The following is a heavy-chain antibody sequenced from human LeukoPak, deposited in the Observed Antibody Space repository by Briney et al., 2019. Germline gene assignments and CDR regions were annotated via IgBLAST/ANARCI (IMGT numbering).Heavy chain of an antibody. Sequence: GRTLRLSCAASGFTFSSNTIKWVRKAPGKGLENVTSIHSSGSTIHYAGSVKGRFTTSRDNAKDLLYLQMNSLRDEDTAVYYCARPSRWLTLDYWGQGTLVTVSS. CDR1: GFTFSSNT. V-gene: IGHV3-48*02. J-gene: IGHJ4*02. D-gene: IGHD6-19*01. CDR2: IHSSGSTI. CDR3: ARPSRWLTLDY.